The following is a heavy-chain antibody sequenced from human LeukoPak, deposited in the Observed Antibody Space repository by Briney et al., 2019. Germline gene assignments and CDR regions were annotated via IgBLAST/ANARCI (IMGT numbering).Heavy chain of an antibody. Sequence: GGTLRLSCAASGFTFRSYGMSWVRQAPGKGLEWVSGISGSGGSTYYADSVRGRFTVSRDNSKNTLYLQMNSLRPEDTAVYYCAREQWLANYFDYWGQGTLVTVSS. V-gene: IGHV3-23*01. CDR2: ISGSGGST. J-gene: IGHJ4*02. CDR1: GFTFRSYG. D-gene: IGHD6-19*01. CDR3: AREQWLANYFDY.